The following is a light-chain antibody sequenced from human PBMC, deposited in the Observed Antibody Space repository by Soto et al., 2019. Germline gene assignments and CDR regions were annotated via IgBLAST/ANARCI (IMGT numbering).Light chain of an antibody. CDR2: HAS. CDR3: QQYNELPLT. V-gene: IGKV3-15*01. CDR1: QSVSNN. J-gene: IGKJ4*01. Sequence: EIVMTQSPATLSVSPGERATLSCRASQSVSNNLAWYQQKPGQAPRLLIYHASTGATGIPARFSGSGSGTELTPTISSVQSEAFAVYYCQQYNELPLTFGGGTKVEIK.